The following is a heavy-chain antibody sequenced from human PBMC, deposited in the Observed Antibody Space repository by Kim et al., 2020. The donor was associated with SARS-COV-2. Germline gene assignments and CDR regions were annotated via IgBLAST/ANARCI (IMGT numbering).Heavy chain of an antibody. CDR2: ISSSSSYI. V-gene: IGHV3-21*01. CDR1: GFTFSSYS. J-gene: IGHJ4*02. D-gene: IGHD3-9*01. Sequence: GGSLRLSCAASGFTFSSYSMNWVRQAPGKGLEWVSSISSSSSYIYYADSVKGRFTISRDNAKNSLYLQMNSLRAEDTAVYYCARDRHYDLLTNYFYFDYWGQGTLVTVSS. CDR3: ARDRHYDLLTNYFYFDY.